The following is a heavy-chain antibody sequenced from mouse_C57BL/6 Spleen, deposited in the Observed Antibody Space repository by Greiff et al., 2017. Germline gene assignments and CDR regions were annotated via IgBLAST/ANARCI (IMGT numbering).Heavy chain of an antibody. CDR1: GYSITSGYY. CDR2: ISYDGSN. CDR3: ARADYYGTPFAY. Sequence: EVQVVESGPGLVKPSQSLSFTCSVTGYSITSGYYWNWIRQFPGNKLEWMGYISYDGSNNYNPSLKNRISVTRDTAKNQIFLKLNSVTTEDTATYYCARADYYGTPFAYWGQGTLVTVSA. J-gene: IGHJ3*01. V-gene: IGHV3-6*01. D-gene: IGHD1-1*01.